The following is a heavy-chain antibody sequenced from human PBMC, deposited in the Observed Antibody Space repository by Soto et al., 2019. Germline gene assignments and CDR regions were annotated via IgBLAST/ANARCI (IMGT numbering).Heavy chain of an antibody. V-gene: IGHV3-64D*06. CDR3: VKDPPGYSSGWAYYFDY. D-gene: IGHD6-19*01. J-gene: IGHJ4*02. Sequence: GGSLRLSCSASGFTFSSYAMHWVRQAPGKGLEYVSAISSNGGNTYYADSVKGRFTISRDNSKNTLYLQMSSLRAEDTAVYYCVKDPPGYSSGWAYYFDYWGQGTLVTVSS. CDR2: ISSNGGNT. CDR1: GFTFSSYA.